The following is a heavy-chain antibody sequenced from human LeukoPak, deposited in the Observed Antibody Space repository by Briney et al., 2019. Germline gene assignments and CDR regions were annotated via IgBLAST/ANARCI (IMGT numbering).Heavy chain of an antibody. D-gene: IGHD2-2*01. J-gene: IGHJ5*02. Sequence: SETLSLTCAVYGGSFSGYYWSWIRQPPGKGLEWIGEINHSGSTNYNPSLKSRVTISVDTSKNQFSLKLSSVTAADTAVYYCARDPNCSSTSCYGDWFDPWGQGTLVTVSS. CDR2: INHSGST. CDR3: ARDPNCSSTSCYGDWFDP. V-gene: IGHV4-34*01. CDR1: GGSFSGYY.